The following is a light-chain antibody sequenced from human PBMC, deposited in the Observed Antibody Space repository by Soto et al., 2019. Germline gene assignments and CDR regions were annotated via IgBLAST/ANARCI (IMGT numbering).Light chain of an antibody. Sequence: DIQMAQSPASGSGSVGDRVTIRCRPSQGISSWIAWYQQKPGKAPKLLIYAASSLQSGASSRFSGSGSGTDFTLTISSLQPEDFATYYCQQGNSFPLTFGGGTKVDIK. CDR1: QGISSW. CDR3: QQGNSFPLT. V-gene: IGKV1D-12*01. CDR2: AAS. J-gene: IGKJ4*02.